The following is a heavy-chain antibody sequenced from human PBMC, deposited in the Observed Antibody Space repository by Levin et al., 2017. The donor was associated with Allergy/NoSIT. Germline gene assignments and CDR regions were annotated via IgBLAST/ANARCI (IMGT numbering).Heavy chain of an antibody. CDR3: ARALHVLRFLEWDLGAFDY. J-gene: IGHJ4*02. D-gene: IGHD3-3*01. CDR1: GFTFSSYS. Sequence: SCAASGFTFSSYSMNWVRQAPGKGLEWVSYISSSSSTIYYADSVKGRFTISRDNAKNSLYLQMNSLRAEDTAVYYCARALHVLRFLEWDLGAFDYWGQGTLVTVSS. V-gene: IGHV3-48*01. CDR2: ISSSSSTI.